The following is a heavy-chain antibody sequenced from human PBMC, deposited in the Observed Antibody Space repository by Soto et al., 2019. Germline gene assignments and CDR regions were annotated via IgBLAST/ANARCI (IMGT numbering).Heavy chain of an antibody. CDR3: ARSGDNFNVLDY. Sequence: GGPLRLSCAASGFTFSDYYMSFFLQAPGRGLEWISYSSNSGTFARYATSVKGRFSISRDNANNSLYLEMNSLRVEDTAVYYCARSGDNFNVLDYWGQGTPVTVSS. CDR2: SSNSGTFA. CDR1: GFTFSDYY. D-gene: IGHD1-1*01. J-gene: IGHJ4*02. V-gene: IGHV3-11*06.